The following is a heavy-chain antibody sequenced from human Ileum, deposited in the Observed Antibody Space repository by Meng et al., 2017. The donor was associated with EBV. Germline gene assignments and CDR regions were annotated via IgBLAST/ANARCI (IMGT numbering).Heavy chain of an antibody. D-gene: IGHD4-23*01. CDR2: IQHSGST. Sequence: HRQLRESGSGLVKPSQILSLPCAGSGGSISSGGHSWSWIRQPPGKGLEWIGDIQHSGSTYYNPSLKSRVTISVDRSRNQFSLKLSSVTAADTAVYYCARAHPVVYFFDYWGQGTLVTVSS. CDR3: ARAHPVVYFFDY. J-gene: IGHJ4*02. V-gene: IGHV4-30-2*01. CDR1: GGSISSGGHS.